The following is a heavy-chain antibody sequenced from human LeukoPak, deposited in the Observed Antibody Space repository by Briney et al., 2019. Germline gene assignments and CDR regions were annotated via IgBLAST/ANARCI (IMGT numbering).Heavy chain of an antibody. CDR2: IIPIFGTA. Sequence: ASVKVSCTASGGTFSSYAISWVRQAPGQGLEWMGGIIPIFGTANYAQKFQGRVTITADESTSTAYMELSSLRSEDTAVYYCARARDMITFGGVILNWGQGTLVTVSS. CDR3: ARARDMITFGGVILN. D-gene: IGHD3-16*02. J-gene: IGHJ4*02. CDR1: GGTFSSYA. V-gene: IGHV1-69*01.